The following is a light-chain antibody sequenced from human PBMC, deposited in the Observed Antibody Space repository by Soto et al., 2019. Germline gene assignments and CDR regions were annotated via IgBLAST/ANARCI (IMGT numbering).Light chain of an antibody. J-gene: IGLJ1*01. CDR3: SSYTSSSTPPYV. V-gene: IGLV2-14*03. CDR1: SSDVGGYDY. Sequence: QSALTQPASVSGSPGQSITISCTGTSSDVGGYDYVSWYQHHPGKAPKLMIYDVSNRPSGVSNRFSGSKSGYTASLTISGLQAEDEAVYYCSSYTSSSTPPYVFGTGTKVTVL. CDR2: DVS.